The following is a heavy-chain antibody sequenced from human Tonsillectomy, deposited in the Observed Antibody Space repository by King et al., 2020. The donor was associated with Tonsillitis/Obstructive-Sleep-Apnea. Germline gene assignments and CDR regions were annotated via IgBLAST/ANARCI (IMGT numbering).Heavy chain of an antibody. D-gene: IGHD6-19*01. CDR1: GFKFSSYA. Sequence: VQLVESGGGVVQPGRSLRLSCAASGFKFSSYAMHWVRQAPGKGLEWVAFISYDGSNKYYADSVKGRITISRHNSKNTLFLQMTSLRVEDTAVYYCARSIQGWHYFAYGGQGTLVTVS. CDR2: ISYDGSNK. V-gene: IGHV3-30*04. J-gene: IGHJ4*02. CDR3: ARSIQGWHYFAY.